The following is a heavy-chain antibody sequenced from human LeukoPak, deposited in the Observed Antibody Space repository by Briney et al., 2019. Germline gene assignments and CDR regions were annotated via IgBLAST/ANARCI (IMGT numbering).Heavy chain of an antibody. CDR1: GGTFSSYA. CDR3: ARHPTLSSAWYTWFDP. V-gene: IGHV1-69*05. Sequence: SVKVSCKASGGTFSSYAISWVRQAPGQGLEWMGGIIPIFGTANYTQKFQGRVTITTDESTSTAYMELSSLRSEDTAVYYCARHPTLSSAWYTWFDPWGQGTLVTVSS. J-gene: IGHJ5*02. CDR2: IIPIFGTA. D-gene: IGHD6-19*01.